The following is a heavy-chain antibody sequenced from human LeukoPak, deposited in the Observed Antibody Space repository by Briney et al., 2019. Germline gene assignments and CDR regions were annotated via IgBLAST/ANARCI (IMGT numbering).Heavy chain of an antibody. J-gene: IGHJ4*02. D-gene: IGHD4-17*01. V-gene: IGHV3-21*01. CDR1: GFTFSSYS. CDR3: ANTGIKATMTTNY. Sequence: PGGSLRLSCAASGFTFSSYSMNWVRQAPGKGLEWVSSISSSSSYIYYADSVKGRFTISRDNAKNSLYLQMNSLRAEDTAVYYCANTGIKATMTTNYWGQGTLVTVSS. CDR2: ISSSSSYI.